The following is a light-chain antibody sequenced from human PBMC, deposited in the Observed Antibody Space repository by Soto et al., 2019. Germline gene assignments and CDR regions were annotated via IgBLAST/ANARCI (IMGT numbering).Light chain of an antibody. V-gene: IGKV3-20*01. Sequence: EIVLTQSPGTLSLSPGERATLSCRASQSVSSSYLAWYQQKPGQAPRLLIYGASSRATGITDRFSGSGSGTDFTRTISRLEPEDFAVYYCQQYGSSPWTVGQGTKVEIK. CDR1: QSVSSSY. CDR3: QQYGSSPWT. J-gene: IGKJ1*01. CDR2: GAS.